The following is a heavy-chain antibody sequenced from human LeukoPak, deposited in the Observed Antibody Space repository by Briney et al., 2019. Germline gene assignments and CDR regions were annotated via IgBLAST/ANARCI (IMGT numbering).Heavy chain of an antibody. V-gene: IGHV4-59*01. Sequence: SETLSLTCTVSGGSISSDYWSWIRLPPGKGLEWIGYIYYSGSTNYNPSLKSRVTMSVDTSKKQFSQKLTSVTAADTAVYYCARSGYYFDYWGQGTLVTVSS. CDR3: ARSGYYFDY. D-gene: IGHD6-13*01. CDR1: GGSISSDY. CDR2: IYYSGST. J-gene: IGHJ4*02.